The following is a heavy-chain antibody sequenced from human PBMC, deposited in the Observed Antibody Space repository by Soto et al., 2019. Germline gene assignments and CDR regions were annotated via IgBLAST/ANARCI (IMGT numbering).Heavy chain of an antibody. CDR1: VDIVSSNGAC. V-gene: IGHV6-1*01. D-gene: IGHD2-15*01. CDR2: IYYRSKWFH. Sequence: SQTLSLTCVISVDIVSSNGACWNCIRQSPSRGLQWLGRIYYRSKWFHDYAASVESRMAINPDTSRNQFSLQLNYVTPEDTAVYYCARVHCSAGTCLDGLDFWGQGTTVTVSS. J-gene: IGHJ6*02. CDR3: ARVHCSAGTCLDGLDF.